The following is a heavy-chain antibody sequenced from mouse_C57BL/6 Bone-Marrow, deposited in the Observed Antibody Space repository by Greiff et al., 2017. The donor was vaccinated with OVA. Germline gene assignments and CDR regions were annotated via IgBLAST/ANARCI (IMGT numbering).Heavy chain of an antibody. V-gene: IGHV5-17*01. J-gene: IGHJ3*01. CDR2: ISSGSSTI. D-gene: IGHD1-1*01. Sequence: DVHLVESGGGLVKPGGSLKLSCAASGFTFSDYGMHWVRQAPEKGLEWVAYISSGSSTIYYADTVKGRFTISRDNAKNTLFLQMTSLRSEDTAMYYCARSRGAYWGQGTLVTVSA. CDR3: ARSRGAY. CDR1: GFTFSDYG.